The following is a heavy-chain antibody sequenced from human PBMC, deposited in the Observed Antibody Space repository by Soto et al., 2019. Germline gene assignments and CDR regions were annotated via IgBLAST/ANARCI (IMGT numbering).Heavy chain of an antibody. J-gene: IGHJ5*02. V-gene: IGHV4-61*01. CDR2: IYYSGST. CDR3: ARVACITIFGVVIPNWFDP. D-gene: IGHD3-3*01. Sequence: PSETLSLTCTVSGSSVSSGSYYWSWIRQPPGKGLEWIGYIYYSGSTNYNHSLKSRVTISVDTSKKQFYLKLSSVNAADTAVYYCARVACITIFGVVIPNWFDPWGQGTLVTVSS. CDR1: GSSVSSGSYY.